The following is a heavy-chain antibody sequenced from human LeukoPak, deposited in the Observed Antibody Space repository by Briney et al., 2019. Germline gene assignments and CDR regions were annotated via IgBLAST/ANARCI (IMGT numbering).Heavy chain of an antibody. D-gene: IGHD3-10*01. V-gene: IGHV4-34*01. CDR3: ARHSLYGSGSYFRGPKNNWLDP. J-gene: IGHJ5*02. Sequence: TSETLSLTCAVYGGSFSGYYWSWIRQSPGKGLEWIGEINHSGGTNYNPSLKSRVTISVDTSKNQFSLNLSSVTAADTAVYYCARHSLYGSGSYFRGPKNNWLDPWGQGSLVTVSS. CDR2: INHSGGT. CDR1: GGSFSGYY.